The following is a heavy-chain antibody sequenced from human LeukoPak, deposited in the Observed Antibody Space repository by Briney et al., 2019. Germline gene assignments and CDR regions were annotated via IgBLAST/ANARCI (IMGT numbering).Heavy chain of an antibody. Sequence: GGSLRLSCAASGFTFSGYGMHWVRQAPGKGLEWVAIIWYDGSNKYYADSVKGRFTISRDNSKTTLYLQMNSLRFEDTAVYYCARDLNSGSYRGYFDYWGQGTLVTVSS. CDR1: GFTFSGYG. CDR2: IWYDGSNK. J-gene: IGHJ4*02. CDR3: ARDLNSGSYRGYFDY. V-gene: IGHV3-33*01. D-gene: IGHD1-26*01.